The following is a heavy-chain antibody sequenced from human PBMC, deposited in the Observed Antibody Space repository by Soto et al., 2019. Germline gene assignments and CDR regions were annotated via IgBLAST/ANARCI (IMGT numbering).Heavy chain of an antibody. CDR1: GGSFSGYY. CDR3: ARGSYNWNYGVPSGFDP. J-gene: IGHJ5*02. Sequence: PSETLSLTCAVYGGSFSGYYWSWIRQPPGKGLEWIGEINHSGSTDYNPSLKSRVTISVDTSKNQFSLKLSSVTAADTAVYYCARGSYNWNYGVPSGFDPWGQGTLVTVSS. D-gene: IGHD1-7*01. CDR2: INHSGST. V-gene: IGHV4-34*01.